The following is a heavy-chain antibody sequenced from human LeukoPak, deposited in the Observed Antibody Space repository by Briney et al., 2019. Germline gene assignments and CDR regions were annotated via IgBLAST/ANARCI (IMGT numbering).Heavy chain of an antibody. D-gene: IGHD3-10*01. CDR1: GFTVSSNY. Sequence: GGSLRLSCAASGFTVSSNYMNWVRQAPGKGLEWVSVIYTGGSTYYADSVKGRFTISRDSSKNTLYLQMNSRRGEDTAVYFCARSFGESSQYGMDVWGQGTTVTVSS. CDR2: IYTGGST. J-gene: IGHJ6*02. V-gene: IGHV3-66*01. CDR3: ARSFGESSQYGMDV.